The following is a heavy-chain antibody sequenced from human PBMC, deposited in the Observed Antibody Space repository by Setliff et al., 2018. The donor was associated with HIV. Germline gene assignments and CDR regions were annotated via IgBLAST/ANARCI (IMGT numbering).Heavy chain of an antibody. D-gene: IGHD1-26*01. J-gene: IGHJ4*02. CDR2: IKQDGSET. CDR3: AGEGRSYVAGY. Sequence: GGSLRLSCAVSPFIFSHYWMTWVRQAPGKGLEWVANIKQDGSETYYVDSVKGRFTISRDNSKNTLYLQMDSLRADDTAMYYCAGEGRSYVAGYWGQGTLVTVSS. V-gene: IGHV3-7*03. CDR1: PFIFSHYW.